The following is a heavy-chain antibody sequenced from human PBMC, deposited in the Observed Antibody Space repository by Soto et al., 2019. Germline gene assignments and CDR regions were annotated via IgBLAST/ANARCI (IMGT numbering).Heavy chain of an antibody. V-gene: IGHV3-30-3*01. Sequence: QVQLVESGGGVVQPGRSLRLSCAASGFTFSSYAMHWVRQAPGKGLEWVAVISYDGSNKYYADSVKGRFTISRDNSKNTLYLQMNSLRAEDTAVYYCARDVVPALNYYYGMDVWGQGTTVTVSS. J-gene: IGHJ6*02. CDR3: ARDVVPALNYYYGMDV. CDR2: ISYDGSNK. D-gene: IGHD2-15*01. CDR1: GFTFSSYA.